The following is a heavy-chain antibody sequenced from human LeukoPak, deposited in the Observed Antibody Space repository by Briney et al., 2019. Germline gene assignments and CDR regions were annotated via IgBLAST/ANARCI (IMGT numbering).Heavy chain of an antibody. Sequence: SVKVSCKASGGTFSSYAISWVRQAPGQGLEWMGGIIPIFGTANYAQKFQGRVTITADESTSTAYMELSSLRSEDTAVYYCAREDEVDTAYYYFDYWGQGTLVTVSS. CDR3: AREDEVDTAYYYFDY. D-gene: IGHD5-18*01. V-gene: IGHV1-69*13. J-gene: IGHJ4*02. CDR1: GGTFSSYA. CDR2: IIPIFGTA.